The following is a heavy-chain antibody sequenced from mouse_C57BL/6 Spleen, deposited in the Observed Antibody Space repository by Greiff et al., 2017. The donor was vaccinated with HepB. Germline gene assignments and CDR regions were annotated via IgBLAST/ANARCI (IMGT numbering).Heavy chain of an antibody. V-gene: IGHV1-20*01. CDR1: GYSFTGYF. J-gene: IGHJ1*03. CDR2: INPYNGDT. CDR3: ARGDGNYPYLDV. Sequence: EVKLVESGPELVKPGASVKISCKASGYSFTGYFMNWVMQSHGKSLEWIGRINPYNGDTFYNQKFKGKATLTVDKSSSTAHMELRSLTSEDSAVYYCARGDGNYPYLDVWGTGTTVTVSS. D-gene: IGHD2-1*01.